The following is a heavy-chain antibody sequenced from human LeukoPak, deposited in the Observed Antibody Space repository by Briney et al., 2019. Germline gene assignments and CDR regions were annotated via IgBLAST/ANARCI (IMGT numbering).Heavy chain of an antibody. Sequence: ASVKVSCKASGYTFTSYDINWVRQATGQGLEWMGWMNPNSGNTGYAQKFQGRVTMTRNTSISTAYMELSSLRSEDTAVYYCARGAMLTPTRGWFWFDPWGQGTLVTVSS. V-gene: IGHV1-8*01. CDR2: MNPNSGNT. D-gene: IGHD2-15*01. CDR1: GYTFTSYD. CDR3: ARGAMLTPTRGWFWFDP. J-gene: IGHJ5*02.